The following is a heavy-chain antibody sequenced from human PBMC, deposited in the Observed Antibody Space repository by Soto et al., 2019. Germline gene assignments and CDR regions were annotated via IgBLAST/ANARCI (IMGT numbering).Heavy chain of an antibody. Sequence: GGSLRLSCAASGFTFSSYAMSWVRQAPGKGLEWVSAISGSGGSTYYADSVKGRFTISRDKSKNTLYLQMNRLRAEDTAVYYCANLLRRAFDIWGQGTMVTVSS. CDR3: ANLLRRAFDI. CDR2: ISGSGGST. V-gene: IGHV3-23*01. J-gene: IGHJ3*02. CDR1: GFTFSSYA.